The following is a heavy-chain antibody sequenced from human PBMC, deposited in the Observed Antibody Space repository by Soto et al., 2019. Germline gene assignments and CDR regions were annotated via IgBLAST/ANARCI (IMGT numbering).Heavy chain of an antibody. CDR1: GYTFTSYG. J-gene: IGHJ5*02. D-gene: IGHD2-15*01. Sequence: GASVKVSCKASGYTFTSYGISWVRQAPGQGLEWMGWISAYNGNTNYAQKLQGRVTMTTDTSTSTAYMELRSLRSDDTAVYYCARDFYKHWGRYCSGGSCYSGWFDPWGQGTLVTVPQ. CDR3: ARDFYKHWGRYCSGGSCYSGWFDP. V-gene: IGHV1-18*04. CDR2: ISAYNGNT.